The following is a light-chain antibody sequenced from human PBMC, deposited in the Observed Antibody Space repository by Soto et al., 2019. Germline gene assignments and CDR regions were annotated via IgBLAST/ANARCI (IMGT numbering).Light chain of an antibody. V-gene: IGKV3-20*01. Sequence: FVLTQSPGTLSLSPGERATFSCRASQSVSGNYIAWYQQKPGQAPRVLIFEASKRATGTPDRFSGSGSGTDFTLTISRLEPEDFAVFYCQQYVNSPFTCGQGPKLEI. CDR3: QQYVNSPFT. CDR1: QSVSGNY. J-gene: IGKJ2*01. CDR2: EAS.